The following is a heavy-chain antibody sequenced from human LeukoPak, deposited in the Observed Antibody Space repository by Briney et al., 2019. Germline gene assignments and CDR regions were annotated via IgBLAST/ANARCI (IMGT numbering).Heavy chain of an antibody. D-gene: IGHD3-22*01. J-gene: IGHJ4*02. CDR1: GFTFSDYY. CDR3: ARESPYYDSSGYYDDY. Sequence: PGGSLRLSCAASGFTFSDYYMSWIRQAPGKGLEWVSYISSSGSTIYYADSVKGRFTISRDNAKNSLYLQMNSLRAEDTAVYYCARESPYYDSSGYYDDYWGQGTLVTVSS. V-gene: IGHV3-11*01. CDR2: ISSSGSTI.